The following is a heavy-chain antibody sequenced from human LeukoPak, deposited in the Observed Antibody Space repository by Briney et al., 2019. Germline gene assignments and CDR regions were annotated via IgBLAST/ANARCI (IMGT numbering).Heavy chain of an antibody. Sequence: PSETLSLTCAVYGGSFSGYYWSWIRQPPGKGLEWIGEINHSGSTNYNPSLKSRVTISVDTSKNQFSLKLSSVTAADTAVYYCARYNYYDSSAFYYMDVWGKGTTVTVS. V-gene: IGHV4-34*01. D-gene: IGHD3-10*01. CDR2: INHSGST. CDR3: ARYNYYDSSAFYYMDV. CDR1: GGSFSGYY. J-gene: IGHJ6*03.